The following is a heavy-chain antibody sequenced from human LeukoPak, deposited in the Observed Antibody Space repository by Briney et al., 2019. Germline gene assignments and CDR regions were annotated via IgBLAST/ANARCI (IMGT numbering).Heavy chain of an antibody. CDR3: ARDPSWYDY. Sequence: GRSLRLSCAASGFTFSSYAMHWVRQAPGKGLEWVAVISYDGSNKYYADSVKGRFTISRDNSKNTLYLQMNSLRAEDTAVYYCARDPSWYDYWGQGTLVTVSS. CDR2: ISYDGSNK. D-gene: IGHD6-13*01. V-gene: IGHV3-30-3*01. J-gene: IGHJ4*02. CDR1: GFTFSSYA.